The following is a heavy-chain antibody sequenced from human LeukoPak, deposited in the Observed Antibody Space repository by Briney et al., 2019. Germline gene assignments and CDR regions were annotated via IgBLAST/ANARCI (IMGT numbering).Heavy chain of an antibody. Sequence: SETLSLTCTVSGASLSSYYCSWIRQSPGKGLEWIGLISYSGSTKYNSSLESRVTISTDTSKSQCSLKLSSVTAADTAVYYCARHSSDFWSGYYTNYYGVDVWGRGTTVTVSS. J-gene: IGHJ6*02. V-gene: IGHV4-59*08. D-gene: IGHD3-3*01. CDR1: GASLSSYY. CDR3: ARHSSDFWSGYYTNYYGVDV. CDR2: ISYSGST.